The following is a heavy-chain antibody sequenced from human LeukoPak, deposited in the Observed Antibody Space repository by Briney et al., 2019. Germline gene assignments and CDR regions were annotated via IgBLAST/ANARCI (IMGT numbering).Heavy chain of an antibody. V-gene: IGHV1-69*05. CDR2: IIPVFGTT. CDR3: ARAPTGLAYFDS. J-gene: IGHJ4*02. CDR1: GGTFSIYA. D-gene: IGHD1-1*01. Sequence: GSSVKVSCKTSGGTFSIYAVSWVRQAPGQGPEWMGRIIPVFGTTNYAQNFEGRVTITTDESKSTVYMELRRLSSEDTAMFFCARAPTGLAYFDSWGQGTLVTVSS.